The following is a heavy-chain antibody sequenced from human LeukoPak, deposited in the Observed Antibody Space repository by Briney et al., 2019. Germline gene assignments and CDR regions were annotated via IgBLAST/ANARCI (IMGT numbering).Heavy chain of an antibody. CDR3: AGGRYTWGLNY. CDR1: RGSFTTYY. CDR2: IHHSGST. D-gene: IGHD2-21*01. V-gene: IGHV4-34*01. Sequence: SETLSLTCAVYRGSFTTYYWNWIRQPPGKGLEWIGEIHHSGSTDYNPSLKSRVTISVDTSKNQFSLKLNSVTAADTAVYYCAGGRYTWGLNYWGQGTLVTVSS. J-gene: IGHJ4*02.